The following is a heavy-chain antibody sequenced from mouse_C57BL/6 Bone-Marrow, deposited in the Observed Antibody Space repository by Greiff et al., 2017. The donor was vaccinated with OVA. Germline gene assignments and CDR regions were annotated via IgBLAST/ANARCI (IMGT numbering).Heavy chain of an antibody. CDR2: ISSGGDYI. J-gene: IGHJ4*01. D-gene: IGHD1-1*01. CDR1: GFTFSSYA. V-gene: IGHV5-9-1*02. CDR3: TRILDAMDY. Sequence: EVKLQESGEGLVKPGGSLKLSCAASGFTFSSYAMSWVRQTPEKRLEWVAYISSGGDYIYYADNVKGRVTISRYNARNTLYLQMSGLTSEDTAMYYCTRILDAMDYWGQGTSVTVSS.